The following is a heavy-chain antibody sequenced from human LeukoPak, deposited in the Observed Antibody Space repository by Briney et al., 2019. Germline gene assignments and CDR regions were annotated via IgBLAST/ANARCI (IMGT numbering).Heavy chain of an antibody. CDR2: IIPIFGTA. V-gene: IGHV1-69*13. CDR1: GGTFSSYA. CDR3: ARSALGYCTNGVCRSFDY. Sequence: ASVKVSCKASGGTFSSYAISWVRQAPGQGLEWMGGIIPIFGTANYAQKFQGRVTITADESTSTAYMELSSLRSEDTAVYYCARSALGYCTNGVCRSFDYWGQGTLVTVSS. D-gene: IGHD2-8*01. J-gene: IGHJ4*02.